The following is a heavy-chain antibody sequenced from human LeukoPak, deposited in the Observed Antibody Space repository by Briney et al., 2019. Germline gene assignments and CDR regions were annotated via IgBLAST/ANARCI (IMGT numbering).Heavy chain of an antibody. J-gene: IGHJ4*02. CDR2: INHSGST. D-gene: IGHD1-1*01. CDR3: ATIPRGGTVARFYFDY. CDR1: GGSFSGYY. V-gene: IGHV4-34*01. Sequence: SEALSLTCAVYGGSFSGYYWSWIRQPPGKGLEWIGEINHSGSTNYNPSLKSRVTISVDTSKNQFSLELSSVTAADTAVYYCATIPRGGTVARFYFDYWGQGTLVTVSS.